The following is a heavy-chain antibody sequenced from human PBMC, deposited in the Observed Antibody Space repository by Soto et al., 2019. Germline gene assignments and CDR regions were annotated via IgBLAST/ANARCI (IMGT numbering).Heavy chain of an antibody. V-gene: IGHV3-23*01. CDR1: GLPFSSYA. CDR3: AKDLTWNQADY. D-gene: IGHD1-1*01. J-gene: IGHJ4*02. Sequence: PGGSLRLSCAASGLPFSSYAMSWVRQAPGKGLEWVSAISGSGGGTYYADSVKGRFTISRDNAKNTLYLQMNSLRAEDTAVYYCAKDLTWNQADYWGQGALVTVSS. CDR2: ISGSGGGT.